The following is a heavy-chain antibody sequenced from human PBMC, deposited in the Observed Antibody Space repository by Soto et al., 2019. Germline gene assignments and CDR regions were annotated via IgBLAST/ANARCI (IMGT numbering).Heavy chain of an antibody. CDR3: ARDRGSGGSCYSNYSYGMDV. V-gene: IGHV4-59*01. CDR2: IYYSGST. CDR1: GGSISSYY. Sequence: QVQLQESGPGLVKPSETLSLTCTVSGGSISSYYWSWIRQPPGKGLEWIGYIYYSGSTNYNPSLNSRVTISVDTAKHQFSLKLSSVRAADTAVYYCARDRGSGGSCYSNYSYGMDVWGQGTTVTVSS. J-gene: IGHJ6*02. D-gene: IGHD2-15*01.